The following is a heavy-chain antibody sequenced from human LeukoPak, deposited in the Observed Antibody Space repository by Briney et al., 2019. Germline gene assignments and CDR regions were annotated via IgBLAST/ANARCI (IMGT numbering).Heavy chain of an antibody. J-gene: IGHJ4*02. D-gene: IGHD7-27*01. CDR1: GFTFSSYT. Sequence: SGGSLRLSCTASGFTFSSYTMSWVRQAPGKGLKWVSTITTGGPNTYYADSVKGRFTVSRGDSKNTLYLQMNSLRAEDTAVYYCAKDGGLWVSAHWGDSWGRGTLVTVSS. CDR2: ITTGGPNT. CDR3: AKDGGLWVSAHWGDS. V-gene: IGHV3-23*01.